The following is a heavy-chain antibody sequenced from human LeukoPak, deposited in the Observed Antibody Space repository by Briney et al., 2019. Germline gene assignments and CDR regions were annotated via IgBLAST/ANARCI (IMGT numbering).Heavy chain of an antibody. CDR2: IYYSGST. Sequence: SETLSLTCTVSGGSIGSYYWSWIRQPPGKGLEWIGYIYYSGSTNYNPSLKSRVTISVDTSKNQFSLKLSSVTAADTAVYYCASLSTRYGMDVWGQGTTVTVSS. CDR3: ASLSTRYGMDV. CDR1: GGSIGSYY. D-gene: IGHD2-2*01. J-gene: IGHJ6*02. V-gene: IGHV4-59*01.